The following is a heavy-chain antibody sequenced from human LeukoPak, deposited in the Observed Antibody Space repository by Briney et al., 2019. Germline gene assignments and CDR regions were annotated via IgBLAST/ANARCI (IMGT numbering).Heavy chain of an antibody. V-gene: IGHV3-66*01. J-gene: IGHJ4*02. D-gene: IGHD1-26*01. Sequence: GGSLRLSCAASGFTVSSNYMSWVCQAPGKGLEWVSVIYSGGSTYYADSVKGRFTISRDNSKNTLYLQMNSLRAEDTAVYYCARDLSEESLGFDYWGQGTLVTVSS. CDR3: ARDLSEESLGFDY. CDR2: IYSGGST. CDR1: GFTVSSNY.